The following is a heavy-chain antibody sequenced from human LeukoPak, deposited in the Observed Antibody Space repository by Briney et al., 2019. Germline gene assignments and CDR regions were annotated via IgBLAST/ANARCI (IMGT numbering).Heavy chain of an antibody. V-gene: IGHV4-39*01. CDR3: ARHPPLSSSWYYFDY. CDR2: IYYSGST. D-gene: IGHD6-13*01. CDR1: GGSISSSSYY. J-gene: IGHJ4*02. Sequence: SETLSLTCTVSGGSISSSSYYWGWIRQPPGKGLEWIGSIYYSGSTYYNPSLKSRFTISVDTSKNQFSLKLSSVTAADTAVYYCARHPPLSSSWYYFDYWGQGTLVTVSS.